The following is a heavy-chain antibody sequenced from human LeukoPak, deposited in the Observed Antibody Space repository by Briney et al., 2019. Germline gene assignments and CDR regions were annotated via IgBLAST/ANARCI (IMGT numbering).Heavy chain of an antibody. CDR3: ARVGLFLLDY. CDR2: INHSGNT. Sequence: PSETLSLTCAVYGGSFSGYYWSWIRQPPGKGLEWIGEINHSGNTNYNPSLKSRVTISVDTSKNPFSLKLSSVTAADTAVYYCARVGLFLLDYWGQGTLVTVSS. J-gene: IGHJ4*02. V-gene: IGHV4-34*01. D-gene: IGHD3-22*01. CDR1: GGSFSGYY.